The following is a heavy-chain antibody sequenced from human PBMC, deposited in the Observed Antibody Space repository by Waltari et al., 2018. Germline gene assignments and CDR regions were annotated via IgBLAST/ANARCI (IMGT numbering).Heavy chain of an antibody. J-gene: IGHJ6*02. V-gene: IGHV1-2*02. CDR1: GYTFTGYY. CDR2: INPNSGGT. D-gene: IGHD6-19*01. CDR3: ARAAVAAPGGYYYYGMDV. Sequence: QVQLVQSGAEVKKPGASVKVSCKASGYTFTGYYMHWVRQAPGQGLEWIGWINPNSGGTTYAQKLQGRVTMTRDTSISTAYMELSRLRSDDTAVYYCARAAVAAPGGYYYYGMDVWGQGTTVTVSS.